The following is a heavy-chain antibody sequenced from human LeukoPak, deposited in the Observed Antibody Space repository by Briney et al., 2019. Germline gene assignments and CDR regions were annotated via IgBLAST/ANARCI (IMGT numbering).Heavy chain of an antibody. D-gene: IGHD4-17*01. CDR3: ARGMTTVTTYGYFDY. Sequence: SETLSLTCTVSGGSISSYYWNWIRQPPGKGLEWIGYIYYSGITNYNPSLKSRVTISVDTSKNQFSLKLSSVTAADTAVYYCARGMTTVTTYGYFDYWGQGTLVTVSS. CDR2: IYYSGIT. V-gene: IGHV4-59*12. CDR1: GGSISSYY. J-gene: IGHJ4*02.